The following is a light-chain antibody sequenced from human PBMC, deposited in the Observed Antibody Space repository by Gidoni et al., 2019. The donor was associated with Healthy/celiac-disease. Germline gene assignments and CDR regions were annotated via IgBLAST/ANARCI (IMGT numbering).Light chain of an antibody. V-gene: IGKV3-11*01. CDR3: QQSRNWPPYT. Sequence: EIGWTQSPATLTLSQGERATLSCSASQSVSSYLSWYQEKPGQAPRLLIYDASNSATDIPARFSVSGSGTDLALTIRSLEPEDFEVYYCQQSRNWPPYTFGQGTKLEIK. J-gene: IGKJ2*01. CDR2: DAS. CDR1: QSVSSY.